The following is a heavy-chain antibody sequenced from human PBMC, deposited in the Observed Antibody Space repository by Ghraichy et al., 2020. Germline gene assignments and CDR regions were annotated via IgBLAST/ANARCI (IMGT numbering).Heavy chain of an antibody. D-gene: IGHD3-3*01. V-gene: IGHV3-21*01. CDR3: SRGGRFLEWLSHGMDV. J-gene: IGHJ6*02. CDR1: GFTFSSFS. CDR2: ISTSNSYK. Sequence: LSLTCAASGFTFSSFSMNWVRKAPGKGLEWVSSISTSNSYKYYADSVKGRFTISRDNAKNSLDLQMNSLRADDSAVYYCSRGGRFLEWLSHGMDVWGQGTTVTVSS.